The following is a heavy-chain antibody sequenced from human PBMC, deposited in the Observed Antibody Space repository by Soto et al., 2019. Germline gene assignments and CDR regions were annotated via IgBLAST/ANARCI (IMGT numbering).Heavy chain of an antibody. CDR1: GFTFSDYY. J-gene: IGHJ6*02. V-gene: IGHV3-11*04. CDR2: ISSSGSTI. CDR3: ATWGGSAYYYDMDV. Sequence: GGSLRLSCAASGFTFSDYYMSWIRQAPGKGLECISYISSSGSTIYYADSVKGRFTISRDNAKNSPYLQMNSLRAEDTAVYYCATWGGSAYYYDMDVWGQGTTVTVSS. D-gene: IGHD2-15*01.